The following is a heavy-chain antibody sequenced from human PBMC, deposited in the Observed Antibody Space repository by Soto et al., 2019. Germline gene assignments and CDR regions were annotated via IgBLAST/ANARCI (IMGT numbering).Heavy chain of an antibody. CDR3: ARDYSSEHSYYFDY. CDR1: GYTFTGYY. J-gene: IGHJ4*02. Sequence: ASVKVSCKASGYTFTGYYMHWVRQAPGQGLEWMGWINPNSGGTNYAQKFQGWVTMTRDTSISTAYMELSRLRSDDTAVYYCARDYSSEHSYYFDYWGQGALVTVSS. CDR2: INPNSGGT. V-gene: IGHV1-2*04. D-gene: IGHD3-10*01.